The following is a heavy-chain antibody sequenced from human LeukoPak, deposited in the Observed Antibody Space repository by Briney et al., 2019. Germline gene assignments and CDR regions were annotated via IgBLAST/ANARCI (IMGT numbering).Heavy chain of an antibody. CDR2: MNPNSGNT. J-gene: IGHJ4*02. D-gene: IGHD2-15*01. V-gene: IGHV1-8*01. CDR3: ARTSPQGYCSGGSCSGSDY. CDR1: GYTFTSYD. Sequence: ASVKVSCKASGYTFTSYDINWVRQATGQGLEWMGWMNPNSGNTGYAQKFQGRVTMTRNTSVSTAYMELSSLRSEDTAVYYCARTSPQGYCSGGSCSGSDYWGQGTPVTVSS.